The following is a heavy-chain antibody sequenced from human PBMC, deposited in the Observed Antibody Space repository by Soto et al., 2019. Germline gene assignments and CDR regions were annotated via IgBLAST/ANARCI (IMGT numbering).Heavy chain of an antibody. CDR3: ARNSGYDQAS. CDR1: GDSVSSGTYF. D-gene: IGHD5-12*01. J-gene: IGHJ4*02. Sequence: SETLSLTCTVSGDSVSSGTYFWSWIRQPPGKGLEWIGYIYYSGSTYYNPSLKSRVTISVDTSKNQFSLKLNSVTAADTAVYYCARNSGYDQASWGQGTLVTVSS. V-gene: IGHV4-31*03. CDR2: IYYSGST.